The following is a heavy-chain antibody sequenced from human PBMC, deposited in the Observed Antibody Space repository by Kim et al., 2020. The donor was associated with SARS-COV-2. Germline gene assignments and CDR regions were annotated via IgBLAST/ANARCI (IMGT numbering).Heavy chain of an antibody. D-gene: IGHD4-17*01. Sequence: GGSLRLSCAASGFTFRSYAMSWVRQAPGKGLEWVSAISGSGDSTYYTDSVKGRFTISRDNSKNTLYLQMNSLRAEDTAVYHCAKDWAYGGAVTTGWFDWGQGTLVTVSS. CDR3: AKDWAYGGAVTTGWFD. J-gene: IGHJ4*02. CDR1: GFTFRSYA. CDR2: ISGSGDST. V-gene: IGHV3-23*01.